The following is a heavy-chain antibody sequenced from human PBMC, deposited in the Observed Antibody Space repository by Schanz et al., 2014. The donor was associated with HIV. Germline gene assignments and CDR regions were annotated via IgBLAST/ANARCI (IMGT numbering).Heavy chain of an antibody. D-gene: IGHD1-26*01. CDR1: GFSIDDFA. V-gene: IGHV3-9*01. CDR3: ASTRERYSGATSGFDY. CDR2: ISWNSGSI. Sequence: EVQLVESGGGLVQPGRSLRLSCAASGFSIDDFAMHWVRQAPGKGLEWVSGISWNSGSIGYADSVKGRFTISRDNAKKSLYLRMNSLRAEDTAVYYCASTRERYSGATSGFDYWGQGTLVTVST. J-gene: IGHJ4*02.